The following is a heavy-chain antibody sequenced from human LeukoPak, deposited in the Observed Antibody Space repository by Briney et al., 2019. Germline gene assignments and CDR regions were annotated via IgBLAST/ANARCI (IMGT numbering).Heavy chain of an antibody. Sequence: PSETLSLTCAVYGGSFSGYYCSWIRQPPGKGLEWIGEINHSGSTNYNPSLKSRVTISLDRSKNQFSLKLSSMTAADTAVYYCASGNTGYDRDSFDIWGQGTMVTVSS. D-gene: IGHD5-12*01. V-gene: IGHV4-34*01. CDR2: INHSGST. CDR1: GGSFSGYY. J-gene: IGHJ3*02. CDR3: ASGNTGYDRDSFDI.